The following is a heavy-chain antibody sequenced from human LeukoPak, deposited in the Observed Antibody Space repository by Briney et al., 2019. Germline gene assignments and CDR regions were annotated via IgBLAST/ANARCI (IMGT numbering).Heavy chain of an antibody. CDR1: GFTFSSYS. V-gene: IGHV4-34*01. CDR2: INHSGST. CDR3: ARLGGSGWSYFDY. J-gene: IGHJ4*02. D-gene: IGHD6-19*01. Sequence: PGGSLRLSCAASGFTFSSYSMNWIRQPPGKGLEWIGEINHSGSTNYNPSLKSRVTISVDTSKNQFSLKLSSVTAADTAVYYCARLGGSGWSYFDYWGQGTLVTVSS.